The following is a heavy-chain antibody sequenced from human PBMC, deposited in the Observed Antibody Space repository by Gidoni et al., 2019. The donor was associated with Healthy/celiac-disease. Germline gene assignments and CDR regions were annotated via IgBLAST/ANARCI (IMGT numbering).Heavy chain of an antibody. J-gene: IGHJ4*02. Sequence: QLQLQESGPGLVKPSETLSLTCTVSGGSISSSSYYWGWIRQPPGKGLEWIGSIYYSGSTYYNPSLKSRVTISVDTSKNQFSLKLSSVTAADTAVYYCARLLARRYGDYVDYWGQGTLVTVSS. CDR3: ARLLARRYGDYVDY. CDR2: IYYSGST. V-gene: IGHV4-39*01. D-gene: IGHD4-17*01. CDR1: GGSISSSSYY.